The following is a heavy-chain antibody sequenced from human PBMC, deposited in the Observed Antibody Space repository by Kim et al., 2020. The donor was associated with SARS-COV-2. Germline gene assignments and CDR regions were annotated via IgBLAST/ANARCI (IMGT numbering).Heavy chain of an antibody. J-gene: IGHJ6*02. CDR3: ARDYGDFWGMDV. V-gene: IGHV4-39*01. Sequence: SETLSLTCTVSGGSISSSSYYWGWIRQPPGKGLEWIGSIYYSGSTYYNPSLKSRVTISVDTSKNQFSLKLSSVTAADTAVYYCARDYGDFWGMDVWGQGTTVTVSS. CDR2: IYYSGST. CDR1: GGSISSSSYY. D-gene: IGHD4-17*01.